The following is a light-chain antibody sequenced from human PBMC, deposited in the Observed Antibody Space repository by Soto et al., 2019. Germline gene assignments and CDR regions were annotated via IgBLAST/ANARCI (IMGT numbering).Light chain of an antibody. CDR2: AAS. CDR3: LQDYNYPRT. Sequence: AIQMTQSPSSLSASVGDRFTITCRASQGIRNDLGWYQQKPGKAPKLLIYAASTLQSGVPSRFSGSGSGTDGTLTISSLQPEDWATYYCLQDYNYPRTFGQGNKVDIK. V-gene: IGKV1-6*01. J-gene: IGKJ1*01. CDR1: QGIRND.